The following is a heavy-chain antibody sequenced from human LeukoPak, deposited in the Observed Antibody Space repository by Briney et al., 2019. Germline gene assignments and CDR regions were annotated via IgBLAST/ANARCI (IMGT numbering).Heavy chain of an antibody. Sequence: ASVTVSCKASGYTFTNYFIHWVRQAPGQELEWMGIINPSGGSTSYAQKFQGTVTMTRDTSTNTVYMELSSLRSEDTAVYYCARDYSNARAFDYWGQGTLVTVSS. J-gene: IGHJ4*02. CDR1: GYTFTNYF. D-gene: IGHD4-11*01. CDR2: INPSGGST. V-gene: IGHV1-46*01. CDR3: ARDYSNARAFDY.